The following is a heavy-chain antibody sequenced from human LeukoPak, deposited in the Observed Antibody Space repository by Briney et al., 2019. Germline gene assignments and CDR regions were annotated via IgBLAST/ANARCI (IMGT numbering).Heavy chain of an antibody. CDR2: ISYDGSNK. Sequence: GGSLRLSCAASGFTFSSYGMHWVRQAPGKGLEWVAVISYDGSNKYYADSVKGRFTISRDNSKNTLYLQMNSLRAEDTAVYYCAKIPAGTRGHYFDYWGQGTLVTVSS. CDR1: GFTFSSYG. V-gene: IGHV3-30*18. D-gene: IGHD6-13*01. CDR3: AKIPAGTRGHYFDY. J-gene: IGHJ4*02.